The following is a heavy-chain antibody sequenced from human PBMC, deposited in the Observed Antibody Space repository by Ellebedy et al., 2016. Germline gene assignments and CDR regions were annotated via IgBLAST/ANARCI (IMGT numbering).Heavy chain of an antibody. CDR2: IDSRDFRE. D-gene: IGHD4-17*01. CDR3: ARDANTYGEYGDRHEDDFDI. V-gene: IGHV3-11*01. J-gene: IGHJ3*02. CDR1: GFTFNDYS. Sequence: GGSLRLSCAASGFTFNDYSLTWIRQAPGKGLEWLSSIDSRDFRESYEDSVRGRITMSRDIAKKAVHLQMNNLRPEDTAGYYCARDANTYGEYGDRHEDDFDIWGHGTTITVSS.